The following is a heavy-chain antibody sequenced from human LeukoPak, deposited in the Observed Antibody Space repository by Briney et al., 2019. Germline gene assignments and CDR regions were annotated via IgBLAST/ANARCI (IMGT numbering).Heavy chain of an antibody. Sequence: PGGSLRLSCAASGFTSDDYGMSWVRQAPGKGLEWVSSINWNGGSTGYADSVKGRFTISRDNAKNSLYMQMNSLRAEDTALYYCARAFKYSMSGYYFDYWGQGTLVTVSS. CDR1: GFTSDDYG. CDR3: ARAFKYSMSGYYFDY. V-gene: IGHV3-20*04. CDR2: INWNGGST. D-gene: IGHD2-21*01. J-gene: IGHJ4*02.